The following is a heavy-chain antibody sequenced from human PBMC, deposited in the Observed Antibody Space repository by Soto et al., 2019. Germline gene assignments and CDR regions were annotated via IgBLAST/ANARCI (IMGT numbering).Heavy chain of an antibody. CDR3: AKLAYDASGSTNPHFDY. J-gene: IGHJ4*02. D-gene: IGHD3-22*01. Sequence: SVKVSCKASGGTFSSYAISWVRQAPGQGLEWMGGIIPIFGTANYAQKFQGRVTITADESTSTAYMELSSLRPEDTAVYYCAKLAYDASGSTNPHFDYWGQGTPVTVSS. CDR1: GGTFSSYA. CDR2: IIPIFGTA. V-gene: IGHV1-69*13.